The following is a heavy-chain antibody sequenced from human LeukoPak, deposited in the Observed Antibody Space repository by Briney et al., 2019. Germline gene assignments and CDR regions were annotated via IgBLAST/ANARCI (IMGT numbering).Heavy chain of an antibody. Sequence: PGESLRLSCAASGFTFSTYWMSWVRQAPGKGLEWVANIKQDGSEKYYVDSVKGRFTISRDNAKNSLYLQMNSLRAEDTAVYYCAREGGDYIWGSYDYWGQGTLVTVSS. D-gene: IGHD3-16*01. CDR2: IKQDGSEK. V-gene: IGHV3-7*01. CDR3: AREGGDYIWGSYDY. J-gene: IGHJ4*02. CDR1: GFTFSTYW.